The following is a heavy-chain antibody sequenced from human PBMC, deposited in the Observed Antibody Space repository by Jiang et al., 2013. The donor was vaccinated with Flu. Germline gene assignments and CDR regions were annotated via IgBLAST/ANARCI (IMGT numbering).Heavy chain of an antibody. D-gene: IGHD3-10*01. V-gene: IGHV4-39*01. CDR3: ARYPQAVRRFDP. CDR1: GGSISSSSYY. Sequence: SGSGLVKPSETLSLTCTVSGGSISSSSYYWGWIRQPPGKGLEWIGSIYYSGSTYYNPSLKSRVTISVDTSKNQFSLKLSSVTAADTAVYYCARYPQAVRRFDPWGQGTLVTVSS. J-gene: IGHJ5*02. CDR2: IYYSGST.